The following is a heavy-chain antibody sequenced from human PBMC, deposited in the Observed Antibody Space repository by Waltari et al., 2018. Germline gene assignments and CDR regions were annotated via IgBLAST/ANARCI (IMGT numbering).Heavy chain of an antibody. J-gene: IGHJ6*02. V-gene: IGHV4-59*08. CDR2: IYYSGST. D-gene: IGHD3-16*01. CDR1: GGSISSYY. Sequence: QVQLQESGPGLVKPSETLSLTCTVSGGSISSYYWSWIRQPPGKGLEWIGYIYYSGSTNYNPSLKSRVTISVDTSKNQFSLKLSSVTAADTAVYYCARHSFNYYYGMDVWGQGTTVTVSS. CDR3: ARHSFNYYYGMDV.